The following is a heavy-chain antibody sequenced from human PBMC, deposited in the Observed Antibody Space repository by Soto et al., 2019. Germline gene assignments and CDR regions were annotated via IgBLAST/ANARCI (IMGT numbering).Heavy chain of an antibody. CDR2: ISSDVVNY. V-gene: IGHV3-30-3*01. D-gene: IGHD2-15*01. CDR1: GFTFSSFA. J-gene: IGHJ4*02. CDR3: ARGGAWTPEGLGY. Sequence: VQLVECGGGVVQPGRSLRLSCAASGFTFSSFAMHWVRQAPGKGLEWLAVISSDVVNYYYAESVKGRFTISRDNSKNTLYLQMNSLRNEDTAVYYCARGGAWTPEGLGYWGQGTLVPVSS.